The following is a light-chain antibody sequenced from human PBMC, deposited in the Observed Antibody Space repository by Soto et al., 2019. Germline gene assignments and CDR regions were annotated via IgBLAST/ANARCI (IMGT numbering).Light chain of an antibody. Sequence: EIVMTQSPATLSVSPGERATLSCRASQTVTSSLAWSQQKPGQAPRLLIYGVSTRATGIPARFSGSGSGTEFTLTISSLQSEDSAVYYCQQYNKWPSLTFGGGTKVDIK. V-gene: IGKV3-15*01. J-gene: IGKJ4*01. CDR2: GVS. CDR1: QTVTSS. CDR3: QQYNKWPSLT.